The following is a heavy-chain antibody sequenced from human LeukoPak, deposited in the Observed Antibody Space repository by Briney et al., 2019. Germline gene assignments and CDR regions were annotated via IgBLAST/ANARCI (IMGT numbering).Heavy chain of an antibody. V-gene: IGHV4-34*01. Sequence: PSETLSLTCAVYGGSFSGYYWSWIRQPPGKGLEWIGEINHSGSTNYNPSLKSRVTMSVDTSKNQFSLKLSSVTAADTAVYYCARAHYDFWSGHNWFDPWGQGTLVTVSS. CDR1: GGSFSGYY. CDR3: ARAHYDFWSGHNWFDP. D-gene: IGHD3-3*01. J-gene: IGHJ5*02. CDR2: INHSGST.